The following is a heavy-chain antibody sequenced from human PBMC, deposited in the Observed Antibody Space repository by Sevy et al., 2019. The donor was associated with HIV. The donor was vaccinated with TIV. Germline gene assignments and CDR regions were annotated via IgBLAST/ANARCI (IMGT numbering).Heavy chain of an antibody. V-gene: IGHV4-59*08. J-gene: IGHJ3*01. CDR3: ARRNDFDV. Sequence: SETLSLTCTVSGGSINSDHWNWIRQPPGKGLEWIVSVYYTRGTNYNPSLKNRVTISVDRTENQLSLKLTSVTAADTSVYYCARRNDFDVWCQGTMVTVSS. CDR2: VYYTRGT. CDR1: GGSINSDH.